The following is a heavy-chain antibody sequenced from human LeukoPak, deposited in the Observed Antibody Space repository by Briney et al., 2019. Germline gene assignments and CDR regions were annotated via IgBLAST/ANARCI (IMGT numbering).Heavy chain of an antibody. CDR1: GFTFSSYG. CDR2: IRYDGSNK. J-gene: IGHJ3*02. D-gene: IGHD2-15*01. V-gene: IGHV3-30*02. Sequence: PGGSLRLSCAASGFTFSSYGMHWVRQAPGKGLEWVAFIRYDGSNKYYADSVKGRFTISRDNSKNTLYLQMNSLRAEDTAVYYCARFREGSPAFDIWGQGTMVTVSS. CDR3: ARFREGSPAFDI.